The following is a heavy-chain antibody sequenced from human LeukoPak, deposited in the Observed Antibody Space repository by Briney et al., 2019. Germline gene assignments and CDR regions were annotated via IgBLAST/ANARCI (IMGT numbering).Heavy chain of an antibody. CDR3: ARACRLGAHDRQVNAFDI. V-gene: IGHV3-74*01. Sequence: GGSLTLACPASGFIFSHYWTQWVRPAPGKGLGWVSRLNNDGSSTTYADSVKSRFTISRDNAKNSLYLQMNSLRAEDTAVYYCARACRLGAHDRQVNAFDIWGQGTMVTVSS. J-gene: IGHJ3*02. D-gene: IGHD3-16*01. CDR1: GFIFSHYW. CDR2: LNNDGSST.